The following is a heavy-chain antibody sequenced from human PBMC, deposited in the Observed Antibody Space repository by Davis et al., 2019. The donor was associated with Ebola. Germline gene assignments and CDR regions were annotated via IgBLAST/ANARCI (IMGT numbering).Heavy chain of an antibody. D-gene: IGHD3-10*01. J-gene: IGHJ4*02. CDR3: VSFGASFVPFGGRLDY. Sequence: GESLKISCAASGFTFSSYAMSWVRQAPGKGLEWVSAISGSGGSTYYADSVKGRFTISRDNSKNTLYLQMNRLRAEDTAVYYCVSFGASFVPFGGRLDYWGQGTLVTVSS. V-gene: IGHV3-23*01. CDR1: GFTFSSYA. CDR2: ISGSGGST.